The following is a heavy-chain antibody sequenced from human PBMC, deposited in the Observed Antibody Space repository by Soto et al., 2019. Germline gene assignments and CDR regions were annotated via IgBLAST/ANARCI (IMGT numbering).Heavy chain of an antibody. CDR3: AAERAYFHDSNGYLSIDF. CDR1: GFSFSDAW. D-gene: IGHD3-22*01. Sequence: EVQLVESGGGLVKPGGSLRLSCAASGFSFSDAWLNWVRQAPGKGLEWVGRVKSKTDGETADYATFVKGRFTISRDDSKNALYLQMNSLKIEDTAVYYCAAERAYFHDSNGYLSIDFWGQGTLVTVSS. CDR2: VKSKTDGETA. J-gene: IGHJ4*02. V-gene: IGHV3-15*07.